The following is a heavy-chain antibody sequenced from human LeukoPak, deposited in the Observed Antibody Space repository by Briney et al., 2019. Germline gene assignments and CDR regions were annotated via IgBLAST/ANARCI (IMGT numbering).Heavy chain of an antibody. Sequence: QAGGSLRLSCAASGFTFDDYAMHWVRQAPGKGLEWVSGISWNSGSIGYADSVKGRFTISRDNAKNSLYLQMNSLRAEDTAVYYCARRIRIAVPPGGYYYYMDVWGKGTTVTVSS. J-gene: IGHJ6*03. V-gene: IGHV3-9*01. CDR2: ISWNSGSI. D-gene: IGHD6-19*01. CDR3: ARRIRIAVPPGGYYYYMDV. CDR1: GFTFDDYA.